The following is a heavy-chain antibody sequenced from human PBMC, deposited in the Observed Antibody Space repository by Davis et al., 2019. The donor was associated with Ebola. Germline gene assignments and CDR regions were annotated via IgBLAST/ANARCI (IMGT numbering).Heavy chain of an antibody. V-gene: IGHV3-30*18. J-gene: IGHJ4*02. CDR2: ILSDGSNQ. Sequence: GESLKISCAASGFTFSSYGMHWVRQAPGKGLERNAVILSDGSNQYYADSVKGRFTISRDNSKNKLYLQMNSLRAEDTAVYYCAKGGDRAVAGLDYWGQGTLVTVSS. D-gene: IGHD6-19*01. CDR3: AKGGDRAVAGLDY. CDR1: GFTFSSYG.